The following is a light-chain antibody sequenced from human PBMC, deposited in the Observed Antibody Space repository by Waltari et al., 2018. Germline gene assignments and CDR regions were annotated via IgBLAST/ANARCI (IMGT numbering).Light chain of an antibody. CDR2: DAS. J-gene: IGKJ3*01. CDR1: QDISNY. Sequence: DIQMTQSPSSLSAFVGDRVIMTCQASQDISNYLNWYQQKPGKAPKLLIRDASNLETGGPSRFSGSQFRTNFTLNISSLQPEDVGTYYCQRYDNRPIFAFGPGTQVEIK. V-gene: IGKV1-33*01. CDR3: QRYDNRPIFA.